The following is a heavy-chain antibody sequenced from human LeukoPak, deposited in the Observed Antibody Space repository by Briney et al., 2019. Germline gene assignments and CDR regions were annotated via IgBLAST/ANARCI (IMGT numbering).Heavy chain of an antibody. J-gene: IGHJ4*02. CDR3: AGRELFGDYFDS. CDR1: GHTFNSYD. Sequence: ASVKVSCKTSGHTFNSYDINWVRQTIGQGLEWMGWMNPHSGNTDYAQKFQGRVTFTRNTSISTVYMEVTSLRYEDTAVYYCAGRELFGDYFDSWGPGTLVTVCS. V-gene: IGHV1-8*01. CDR2: MNPHSGNT. D-gene: IGHD3-10*01.